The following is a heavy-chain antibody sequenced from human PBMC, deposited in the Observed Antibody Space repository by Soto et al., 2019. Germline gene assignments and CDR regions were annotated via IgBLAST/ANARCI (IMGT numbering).Heavy chain of an antibody. D-gene: IGHD2-2*01. J-gene: IGHJ3*02. Sequence: SETLSLTCTVSGDSTSSNSYYWGWIRQPPGKGLEWVGSIFYSGSTYYNPSLKSRVTVSVDTSKNQLSLKLSSVTAADTAVYYCARQTRYQLLLQLGAFAIWGQGTMVTVSS. V-gene: IGHV4-39*01. CDR1: GDSTSSNSYY. CDR3: ARQTRYQLLLQLGAFAI. CDR2: IFYSGST.